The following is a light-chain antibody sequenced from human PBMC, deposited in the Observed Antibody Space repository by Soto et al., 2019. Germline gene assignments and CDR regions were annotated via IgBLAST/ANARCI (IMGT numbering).Light chain of an antibody. J-gene: IGKJ1*01. Sequence: EVLLTQSPGTLSLSPGERVTLYCRSSQTVNSNFLAWYQQKPGQAPRLLIYGVSNRATGIPDRFSGSGSGTDITLTISRLEPEDFAVYYCQQSGDTPTFGQGTKVDIK. V-gene: IGKV3-20*01. CDR1: QTVNSNF. CDR2: GVS. CDR3: QQSGDTPT.